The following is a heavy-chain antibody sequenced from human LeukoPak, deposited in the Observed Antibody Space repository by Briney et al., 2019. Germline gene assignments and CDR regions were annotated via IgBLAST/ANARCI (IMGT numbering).Heavy chain of an antibody. CDR3: ARDPDDYGDYSYFDY. CDR2: ISYDGTTN. V-gene: IGHV3-30-3*01. D-gene: IGHD4-17*01. J-gene: IGHJ4*02. CDR1: GFTFSNYA. Sequence: GGSLRLSCAASGFTFSNYALHWVRQAPGKRLEWVAVISYDGTTNFHADSVKGRFTISRDNSKNTLYLQMNSLRAEDTAVYYCARDPDDYGDYSYFDYWGQGTLVTVSS.